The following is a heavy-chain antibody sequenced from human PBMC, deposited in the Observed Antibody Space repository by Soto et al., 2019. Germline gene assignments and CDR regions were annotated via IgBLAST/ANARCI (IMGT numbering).Heavy chain of an antibody. J-gene: IGHJ4*02. CDR2: LYPRDSDT. Sequence: PGESLKISCKASGYSFTDYWIGWVRQMPGKGLEWMGMLYPRDSDTRYSPSFEGQVTISVDKSITTAYLQWSSLKASDTAMYYCAAYRGTSGRNLYYWGPGALVTVSS. V-gene: IGHV5-51*01. D-gene: IGHD3-16*01. CDR3: AAYRGTSGRNLYY. CDR1: GYSFTDYW.